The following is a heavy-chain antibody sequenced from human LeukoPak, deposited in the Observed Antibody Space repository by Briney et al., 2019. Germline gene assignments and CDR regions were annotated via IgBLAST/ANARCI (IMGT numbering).Heavy chain of an antibody. CDR1: GFTFSSYA. D-gene: IGHD1-26*01. Sequence: GGSLRLSCAASGFTFSSYAMSWVRQAPGKGLEWVSAISGSGGSTYYADSVKGRFTISRDNSKNTLYLQMDSLRAEDTAVYYCAKFGGSSYYFDYWGQGTLVTVSS. CDR3: AKFGGSSYYFDY. CDR2: ISGSGGST. J-gene: IGHJ4*02. V-gene: IGHV3-23*01.